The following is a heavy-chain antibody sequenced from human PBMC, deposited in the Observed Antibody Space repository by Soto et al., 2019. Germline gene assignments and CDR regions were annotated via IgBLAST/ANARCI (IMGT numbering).Heavy chain of an antibody. J-gene: IGHJ5*02. D-gene: IGHD3-10*02. Sequence: GGSLRLSCAASRFTFSSYAMHWVRQAPGKGLEWVAVISYDGSNKYYADSVKGRFTISRDNSKNTLYLQMNSLRAEDTAVYYCARDDLVRGYGWFDPWGQGTLVTVS. CDR2: ISYDGSNK. V-gene: IGHV3-30-3*01. CDR3: ARDDLVRGYGWFDP. CDR1: RFTFSSYA.